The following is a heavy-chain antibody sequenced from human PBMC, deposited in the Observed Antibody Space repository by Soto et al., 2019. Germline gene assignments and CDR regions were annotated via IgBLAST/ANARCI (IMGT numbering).Heavy chain of an antibody. D-gene: IGHD6-6*01. CDR1: GFTFSSYA. CDR3: ARDRGRAGRSSPWFDY. V-gene: IGHV3-23*01. CDR2: ISGSGGST. J-gene: IGHJ4*02. Sequence: PGGSLRLSCAASGFTFSSYAMSWVRQAPGKGLEWVSAISGSGGSTYYADSVKGRFTISRDNSKNTLYLQMNSLRAEDTAVYYCARDRGRAGRSSPWFDYWGQGTLVTVSS.